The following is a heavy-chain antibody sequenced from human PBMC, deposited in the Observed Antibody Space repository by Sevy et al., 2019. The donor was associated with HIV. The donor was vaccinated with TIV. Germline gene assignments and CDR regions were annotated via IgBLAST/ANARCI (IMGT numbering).Heavy chain of an antibody. CDR1: GASMRSGTYY. D-gene: IGHD5-12*01. CDR2: IYYTGST. CDR3: ARGRLIVARERWFDP. V-gene: IGHV4-31*03. J-gene: IGHJ5*02. Sequence: SETLSLTYTVSGASMRSGTYYWSWIRQHPGKGLEWIGYIYYTGSTYYNPSLKRRVIISLDASKNQFSLKLSSVTAADTAVYYCARGRLIVARERWFDPWGQGTLVTVSS.